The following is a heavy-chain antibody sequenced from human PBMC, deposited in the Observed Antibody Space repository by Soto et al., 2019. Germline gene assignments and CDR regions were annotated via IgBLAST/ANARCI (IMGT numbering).Heavy chain of an antibody. D-gene: IGHD3-9*01. Sequence: QVQLQESGPGLVKPSGTLSLTCAVSGGSISSSHWWTWVRQSPGKGLEYIGEISHSGTPNSNPSLKSRVTLSVDKSKNHFSLTLTSVTAAATAVYYCARVVLTITRGAFDAWGQGTLVIVSS. CDR3: ARVVLTITRGAFDA. V-gene: IGHV4-4*02. CDR1: GGSISSSHW. CDR2: ISHSGTP. J-gene: IGHJ3*01.